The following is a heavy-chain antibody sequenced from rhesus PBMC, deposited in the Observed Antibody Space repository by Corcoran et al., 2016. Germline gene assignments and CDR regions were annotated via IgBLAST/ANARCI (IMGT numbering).Heavy chain of an antibody. CDR3: ARVGGRNTGNRFDV. CDR1: GGSISDYYS. Sequence: QVPLPESGPGLVQPSETLSLTCAVSGGSISDYYSWNWIRPPPGNGLGWIGNNYGNIDNNYNNPSLKSRVTISKDTSKNQFFLKLSAVTAADTAVYYCARVGGRNTGNRFDVWGPGVLVTVSS. CDR2: NYGNIDNN. D-gene: IGHD4-23*01. V-gene: IGHV4S9*01. J-gene: IGHJ5-1*01.